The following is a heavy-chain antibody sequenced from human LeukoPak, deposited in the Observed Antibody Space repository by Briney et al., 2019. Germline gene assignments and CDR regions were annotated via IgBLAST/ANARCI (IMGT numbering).Heavy chain of an antibody. CDR3: ATTTVTTLLDSWYFDL. D-gene: IGHD4-17*01. CDR2: ISWNSGSI. V-gene: IGHV3-9*01. Sequence: GGSLRLSCAVSGFTFSRFGMSWVRQAPGKGLEWVSGISWNSGSIGYADSVKGRFTISRDNAKNSLYLQMNSLRAEDTALYYCATTTVTTLLDSWYFDLWGRGTLVTVSS. J-gene: IGHJ2*01. CDR1: GFTFSRFG.